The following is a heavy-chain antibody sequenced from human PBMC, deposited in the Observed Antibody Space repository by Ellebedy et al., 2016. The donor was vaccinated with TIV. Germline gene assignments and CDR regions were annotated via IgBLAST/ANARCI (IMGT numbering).Heavy chain of an antibody. CDR1: GFTFNSYT. V-gene: IGHV3-21*01. Sequence: GESLKISXAASGFTFNSYTMNWVRQAPGKGLEWVSSISSSGSYIYYADSVGGRFTISRDNAKNSLYLQMNSLRAEDTAVYYCARVEPFYCSSTSCKNLGSDYWGQGTLVTVSS. J-gene: IGHJ4*02. CDR2: ISSSGSYI. CDR3: ARVEPFYCSSTSCKNLGSDY. D-gene: IGHD2-2*01.